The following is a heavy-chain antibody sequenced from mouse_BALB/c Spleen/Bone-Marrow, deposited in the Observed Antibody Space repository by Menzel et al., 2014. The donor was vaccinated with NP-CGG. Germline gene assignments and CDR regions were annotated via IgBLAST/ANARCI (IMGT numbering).Heavy chain of an antibody. D-gene: IGHD4-1*02. CDR3: ARYNCDSSQFAY. Sequence: VHLQQPGAELVKPGASVKLSCTASGFNIKDTYMHWVKQRPDQGLEWIGRIDPANGNTNYDRKFRGKATITADTSSNTAYLQLSSLTSEDTAVYYCARYNCDSSQFAYWGQGTLVTVSA. V-gene: IGHV14-3*02. CDR1: GFNIKDTY. CDR2: IDPANGNT. J-gene: IGHJ3*01.